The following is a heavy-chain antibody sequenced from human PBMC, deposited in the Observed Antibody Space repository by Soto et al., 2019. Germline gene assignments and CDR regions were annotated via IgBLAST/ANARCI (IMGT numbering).Heavy chain of an antibody. J-gene: IGHJ4*02. Sequence: SETLSLTCTVSGGSISSYYWSWIRQPPGKGLEWIGYIYYSGSTNYNPSLKSRVTISVDTSKNQFSLKLSSVTAADTAVYYCVGDYVWGSYHDWGQGTWSPSPQ. D-gene: IGHD3-16*02. CDR1: GGSISSYY. CDR2: IYYSGST. V-gene: IGHV4-59*01. CDR3: VGDYVWGSYHD.